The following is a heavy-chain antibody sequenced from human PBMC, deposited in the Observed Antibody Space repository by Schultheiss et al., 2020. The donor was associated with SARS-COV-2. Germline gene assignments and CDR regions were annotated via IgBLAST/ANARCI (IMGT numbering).Heavy chain of an antibody. D-gene: IGHD2-8*01. CDR3: ARLVTHTNYDY. J-gene: IGHJ4*02. CDR1: GGSFSGYY. Sequence: SQTLSLTCAVYGGSFSGYYWSWIRQPPGKGLEWIGSIYYSGSTYYNPSLKSRVTISADTSKNQFSLKLSSVTATDTAVYYCARLVTHTNYDYWGPGTLVTVSS. V-gene: IGHV4-34*01. CDR2: IYYSGST.